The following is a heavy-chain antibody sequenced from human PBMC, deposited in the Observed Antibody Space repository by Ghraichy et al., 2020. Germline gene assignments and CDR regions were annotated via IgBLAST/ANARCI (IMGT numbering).Heavy chain of an antibody. CDR2: ISGRGSSI. CDR1: GYDFSDDT. CDR3: ARDRRVGVTRGYAFDF. D-gene: IGHD1-26*01. J-gene: IGHJ3*01. V-gene: IGHV3-11*01. Sequence: GGSLRLSGVATGYDFSDDTTGWIGWRPGRGMERVSYISGRGSSIYYADSVRGRFSISRDNAKKSVDLQMNSLRAGDTAVYYCARDRRVGVTRGYAFDFWGQGTMVTVSS.